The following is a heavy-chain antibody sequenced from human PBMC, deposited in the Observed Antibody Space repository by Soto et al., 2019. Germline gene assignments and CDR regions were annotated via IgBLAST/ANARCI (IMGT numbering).Heavy chain of an antibody. CDR3: AKVLELEGARPMWYFDY. Sequence: GGSLRLSCAASGFTFSSYAMSWVRQAPGKGLEWVSAISGSGGSTYYADSVKGRFTISRDNSKNTLYLQMNSLRAEDTAVYYCAKVLELEGARPMWYFDYWGQGTLVTVSS. V-gene: IGHV3-23*01. J-gene: IGHJ4*02. CDR1: GFTFSSYA. CDR2: ISGSGGST. D-gene: IGHD1-26*01.